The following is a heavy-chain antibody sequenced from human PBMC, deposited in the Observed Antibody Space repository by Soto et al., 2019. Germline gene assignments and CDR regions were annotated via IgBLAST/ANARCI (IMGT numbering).Heavy chain of an antibody. J-gene: IGHJ6*02. Sequence: QVQLVQSGAEEKKPGASVKVSCKASGYTFTSYAMHWVRQAPGQRLEWMGWINAGNGNTKYSQKFQGRVTITRDTSARTAYIELSSLRSEDTAVYYCARCIAARPGDYYYYGMDVWGQGTTVTVSS. CDR2: INAGNGNT. CDR3: ARCIAARPGDYYYYGMDV. D-gene: IGHD6-6*01. V-gene: IGHV1-3*05. CDR1: GYTFTSYA.